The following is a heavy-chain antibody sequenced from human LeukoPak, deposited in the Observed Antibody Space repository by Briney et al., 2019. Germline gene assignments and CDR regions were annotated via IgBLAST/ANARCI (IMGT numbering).Heavy chain of an antibody. Sequence: GGSLRLSCAASGFTFSNYGVHWVRRAPGKGLEWVAVISYDGSIKYSADSVKGRVTISRDNSKNTLYLQMISLRAEDTAVYYCAKDLGSDMVRGTFDYWGQGTLVTVSS. J-gene: IGHJ4*02. D-gene: IGHD3-10*01. V-gene: IGHV3-30*18. CDR3: AKDLGSDMVRGTFDY. CDR1: GFTFSNYG. CDR2: ISYDGSIK.